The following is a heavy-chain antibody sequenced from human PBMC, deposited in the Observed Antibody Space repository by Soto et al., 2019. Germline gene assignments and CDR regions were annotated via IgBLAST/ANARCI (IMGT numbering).Heavy chain of an antibody. Sequence: QVTLKESGPVLVKPTETLTLTCTVSGFSLSNARMGVSWIRQPPGQALEWLAHIFSNDETSYSTSLKSRLSICKDTSKSQVVLTMTNVDPVDTATYYCARTGEYYDFWSGYSFDYWGQGTLVTVSS. V-gene: IGHV2-26*01. CDR3: ARTGEYYDFWSGYSFDY. J-gene: IGHJ4*02. CDR2: IFSNDET. D-gene: IGHD3-3*01. CDR1: GFSLSNARMG.